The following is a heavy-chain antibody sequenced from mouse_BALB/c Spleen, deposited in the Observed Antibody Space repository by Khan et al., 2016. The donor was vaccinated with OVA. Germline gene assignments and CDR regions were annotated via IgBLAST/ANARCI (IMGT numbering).Heavy chain of an antibody. CDR3: ARGGSSGPAWFAY. J-gene: IGHJ3*01. D-gene: IGHD3-1*01. Sequence: EVQLQESGPGLVKPTQSLSLTCSVTGYSITSGYFWNWIRQFPGNKLEWVGYIRYDGSNNYNPSLKNRISITRDPSKNQFFLKLNSVTTEDTATYYCARGGSSGPAWFAYWGQGTLVTVSA. V-gene: IGHV3-6*02. CDR2: IRYDGSN. CDR1: GYSITSGYF.